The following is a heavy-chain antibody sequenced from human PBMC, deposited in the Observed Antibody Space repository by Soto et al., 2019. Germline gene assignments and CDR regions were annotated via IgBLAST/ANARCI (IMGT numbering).Heavy chain of an antibody. CDR1: GADINTYS. V-gene: IGHV4-4*07. CDR2: IYTSASI. Sequence: SSETLSLTCSVSGADINTYSWTWIRQPAGKGLEWIGRIYTSASINYNPSLKGRVTLSVDTSTNQVSLRLASVTAAVTAIYYCARDREAGYNFYYGMDVWGQGTTVTVSS. D-gene: IGHD6-19*01. J-gene: IGHJ6*02. CDR3: ARDREAGYNFYYGMDV.